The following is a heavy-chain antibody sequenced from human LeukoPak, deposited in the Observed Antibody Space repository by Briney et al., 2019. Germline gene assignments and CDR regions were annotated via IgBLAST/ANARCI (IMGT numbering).Heavy chain of an antibody. CDR3: AKGDLPLLYGGAFDS. D-gene: IGHD2-2*02. J-gene: IGHJ4*02. CDR1: GFTFSNYA. CDR2: ISYDGSNR. V-gene: IGHV3-30*04. Sequence: GGSLRLSCAASGFTFSNYAMHWVRQAPGKGLEWVAIISYDGSNRYYADSVKGRFTISRDNSKNTLSLQMNSLRAEDTALYYCAKGDLPLLYGGAFDSWGQGILVTVSS.